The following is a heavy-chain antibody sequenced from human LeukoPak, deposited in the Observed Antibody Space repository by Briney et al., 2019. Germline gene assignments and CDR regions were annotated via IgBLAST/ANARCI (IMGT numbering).Heavy chain of an antibody. Sequence: GGSLRLSCAASGFTFSSYWMNRVRQAPGKGLEWVSNIKQDGSEKHYVDSVKGRFTISRDNSKNTLYLQMNSLRAEDTAVYYCARELIVVVTASQGMDVWGQGTTVTVSS. CDR3: ARELIVVVTASQGMDV. CDR1: GFTFSSYW. D-gene: IGHD2-21*02. J-gene: IGHJ6*02. V-gene: IGHV3-7*01. CDR2: IKQDGSEK.